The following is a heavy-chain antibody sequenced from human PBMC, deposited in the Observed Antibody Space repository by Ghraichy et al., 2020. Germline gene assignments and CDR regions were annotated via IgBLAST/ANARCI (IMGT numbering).Heavy chain of an antibody. CDR2: IYYSGST. V-gene: IGHV4-59*01. CDR1: GGSISSYY. J-gene: IGHJ6*02. Sequence: SKTLSLTCTVSGGSISSYYWSWIRQPPGKGLEWIGYIYYSGSTNYNPSLKSRVTISVDTSKNQFSLKLSSVTAADTAVYYCASARYYYGMDVWGQGTTVTVSS. CDR3: ASARYYYGMDV.